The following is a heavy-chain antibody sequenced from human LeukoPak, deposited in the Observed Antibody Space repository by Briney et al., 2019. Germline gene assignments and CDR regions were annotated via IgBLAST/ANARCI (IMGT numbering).Heavy chain of an antibody. J-gene: IGHJ3*02. Sequence: GGSLRLSCAASGFTFSSYGMHWVRQAPGKGLEWVAFIRYDGSNKYYADSVKGRFTISRDNSKNTLYLQMNSLRAEDTAVYYCAKVQGIVVAGKHYAFDIWGQGTMVTVSS. CDR2: IRYDGSNK. D-gene: IGHD6-19*01. CDR3: AKVQGIVVAGKHYAFDI. V-gene: IGHV3-30*02. CDR1: GFTFSSYG.